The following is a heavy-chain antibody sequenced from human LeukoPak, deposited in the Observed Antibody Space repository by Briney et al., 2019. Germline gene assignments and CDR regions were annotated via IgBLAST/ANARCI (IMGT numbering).Heavy chain of an antibody. D-gene: IGHD6-19*01. CDR3: ARHSGSGWQALGY. J-gene: IGHJ4*02. V-gene: IGHV1-18*04. CDR2: ASYNGNT. CDR1: GYTFSNYG. Sequence: ASVRVSCKASGYTFSNYGISWVRQAPGLGLEWMGWASYNGNTNYAQKFQDRVTMTTDTSTTTAYMELRSLESDDTAVYYCARHSGSGWQALGYWGQGTLVTVSS.